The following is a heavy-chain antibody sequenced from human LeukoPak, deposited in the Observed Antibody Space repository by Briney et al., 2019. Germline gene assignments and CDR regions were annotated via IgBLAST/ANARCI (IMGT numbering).Heavy chain of an antibody. V-gene: IGHV3-13*01. CDR1: GFTFSSYD. Sequence: GGSLRLSCAASGFTFSSYDMHWVRQATRKGLEWVSAIGTAGDTYYPGSVKGRFTISRENAKNSLYLQMNSLRAGDTAAYYCARGGVAGTHGRLDGMDVWGQGTTVTVSS. D-gene: IGHD6-19*01. CDR2: IGTAGDT. CDR3: ARGGVAGTHGRLDGMDV. J-gene: IGHJ6*02.